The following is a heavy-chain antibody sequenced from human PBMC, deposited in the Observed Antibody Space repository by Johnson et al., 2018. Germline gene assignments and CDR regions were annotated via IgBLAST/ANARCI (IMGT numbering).Heavy chain of an antibody. CDR1: GGSISSYF. CDR3: ARGSTVTMYYYYYMDV. V-gene: IGHV4-59*01. Sequence: QVQLQESGPGLVKPSETLSLTCTVSGGSISSYFWSWLRQPPGKGLEWIGYIYYSGSTNYNPSLKSRVTISVDTSKNQFPLTLSSVTAADTAVYYWARGSTVTMYYYYYMDVWGKGTTVTVSS. CDR2: IYYSGST. J-gene: IGHJ6*03. D-gene: IGHD4-11*01.